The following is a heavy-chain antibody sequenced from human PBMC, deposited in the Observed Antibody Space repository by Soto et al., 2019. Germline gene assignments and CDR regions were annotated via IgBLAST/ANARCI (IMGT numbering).Heavy chain of an antibody. V-gene: IGHV3-30-3*01. D-gene: IGHD3-22*01. CDR3: ARTPETSGYYYYFDS. Sequence: QVQLVESGGGVVQPGRSLRLSCAASGFTFSCYSMHWVRQAPGKGLEWVALISYSGNNKYYADSVKGRFTISRDNSENTLYLQMNSLGPEDTAIYYCARTPETSGYYYYFDSWGQGTLITVSP. CDR1: GFTFSCYS. J-gene: IGHJ4*02. CDR2: ISYSGNNK.